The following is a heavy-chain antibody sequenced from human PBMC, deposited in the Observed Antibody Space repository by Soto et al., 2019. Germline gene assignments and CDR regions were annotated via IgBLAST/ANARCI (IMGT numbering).Heavy chain of an antibody. J-gene: IGHJ4*02. CDR2: ISGSGGST. Sequence: GGSLRLSCAASGFTFSSYAMSWVRQAPGKGLEWVSAISGSGGSTYYADSAKGRFTISRDNSKNTLYLQMNSLRAEDTAVYYCAKGSPLDSSGYNPYYFDYWGQGTLVTVSS. CDR1: GFTFSSYA. V-gene: IGHV3-23*01. D-gene: IGHD3-22*01. CDR3: AKGSPLDSSGYNPYYFDY.